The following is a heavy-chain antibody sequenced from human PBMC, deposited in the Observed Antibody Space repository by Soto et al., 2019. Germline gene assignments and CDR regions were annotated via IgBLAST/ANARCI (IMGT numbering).Heavy chain of an antibody. CDR3: ARGFPGWSYSGYDYLRKQYYMDV. CDR2: INHSGST. Sequence: SETLSLTCAVYGGSFSGYYWSWIRQPPGKGLEWIGEINHSGSTNYNPSLKSRVTISVDTSKNQFSLKLSSVTAADTAVYYCARGFPGWSYSGYDYLRKQYYMDVWGKGTTVTVSS. J-gene: IGHJ6*03. CDR1: GGSFSGYY. V-gene: IGHV4-34*01. D-gene: IGHD5-12*01.